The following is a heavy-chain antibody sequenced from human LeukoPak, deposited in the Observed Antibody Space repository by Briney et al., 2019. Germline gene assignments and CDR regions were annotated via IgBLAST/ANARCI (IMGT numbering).Heavy chain of an antibody. J-gene: IGHJ6*02. CDR1: GGSISTDGSY. D-gene: IGHD1-26*01. V-gene: IGHV4-39*01. Sequence: SETLSLTCTVAGGSISTDGSYWAWIRQPPGKGREWIGSIYIDGITHYRSSLKSRVTISIDTSKNQFSLQLTSVTAADTAVFYCARLFTRAWEYRYGMDVWGQGTAVTVSS. CDR3: ARLFTRAWEYRYGMDV. CDR2: IYIDGIT.